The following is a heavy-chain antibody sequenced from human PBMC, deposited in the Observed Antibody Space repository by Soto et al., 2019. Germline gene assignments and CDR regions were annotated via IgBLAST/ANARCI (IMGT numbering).Heavy chain of an antibody. D-gene: IGHD2-8*01. J-gene: IGHJ6*03. CDR1: GFTFSNYE. V-gene: IGHV3-64*01. Sequence: PGGSLRLSCAASGFTFSNYEMHWVRQAPGKGLEYVSGISNNGAHTDYAKSVKGRFTISRDNSENTLYLQMGSLRAEDTAVYYCAKLGYCINGVCYDLLYSMDVSRKGITVT. CDR2: ISNNGAHT. CDR3: AKLGYCINGVCYDLLYSMDV.